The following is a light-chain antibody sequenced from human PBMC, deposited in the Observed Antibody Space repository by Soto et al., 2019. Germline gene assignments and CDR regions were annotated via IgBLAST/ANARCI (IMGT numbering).Light chain of an antibody. CDR2: DVT. CDR3: YSYGGSYTWV. CDR1: SGYVSGYNF. Sequence: QSALTQPRSVSGSPGQSVTISCTGTSGYVSGYNFVSWYQQHPGKAPKVMIYDVTKRPSGVPDRFSGSKSGNTASLTISGLQAEDEADYYCYSYGGSYTWVFGGGTKLTVL. V-gene: IGLV2-11*01. J-gene: IGLJ3*02.